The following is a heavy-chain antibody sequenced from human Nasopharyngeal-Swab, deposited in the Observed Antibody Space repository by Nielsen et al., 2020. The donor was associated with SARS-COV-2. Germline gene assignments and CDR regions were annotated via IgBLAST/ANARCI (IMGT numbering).Heavy chain of an antibody. V-gene: IGHV3-23*01. D-gene: IGHD3-3*01. CDR2: INNRGDDT. Sequence: GGSLRPSCAPPGFIFSNYAMSWVRQAPGKGLEWVSTINNRGDDTHYVDSVRGRFTVSRDNSKNTLYLQMNSLRGEDTAIYYCVKDLAYDEVSWGQGTLVTVSS. CDR1: GFIFSNYA. J-gene: IGHJ5*02. CDR3: VKDLAYDEVS.